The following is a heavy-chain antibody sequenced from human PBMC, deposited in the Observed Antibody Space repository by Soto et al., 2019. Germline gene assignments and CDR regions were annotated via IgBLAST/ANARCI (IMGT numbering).Heavy chain of an antibody. Sequence: GGSRRLSWVASGCSVGDYAMHWVRQAPGKGLEWVSGISANGDNVDYADSVKGRFTVSRDNAKNSLFLQMNSLRPEDTALYYCAKDMKWGGMTTIHYFDSWGQGT. D-gene: IGHD4-17*01. CDR3: AKDMKWGGMTTIHYFDS. CDR2: ISANGDNV. J-gene: IGHJ4*02. V-gene: IGHV3-9*01. CDR1: GCSVGDYA.